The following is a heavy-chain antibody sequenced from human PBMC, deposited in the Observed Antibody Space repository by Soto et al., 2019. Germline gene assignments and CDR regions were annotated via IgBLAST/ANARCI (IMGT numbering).Heavy chain of an antibody. D-gene: IGHD2-21*02. Sequence: SETLSLTCTVPGGSISSGAYYWHWIRQHPGKGLDWIGFINYIGRTSYNSSLMSRVTISLETSKSQFSLKLSSVTAADTAVYYCARAAFCGRDCYYFFDYWGQGILVTVSS. J-gene: IGHJ4*02. V-gene: IGHV4-31*03. CDR2: INYIGRT. CDR1: GGSISSGAYY. CDR3: ARAAFCGRDCYYFFDY.